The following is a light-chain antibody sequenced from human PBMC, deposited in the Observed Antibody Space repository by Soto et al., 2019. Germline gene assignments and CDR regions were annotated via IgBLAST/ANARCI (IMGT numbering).Light chain of an antibody. CDR3: QQWISWPPLT. CDR1: QGVNNN. J-gene: IGKJ4*01. V-gene: IGKV3-15*01. CDR2: GAS. Sequence: EIVMTQSPATLSVSPGERATLSCRASQGVNNNLAWYQQKPGQAPRLLIYGASTRATGIPARFSGSGSGTEFTLTLTNLHSEDSAIDYCQQWISWPPLTFGGGTKVEIK.